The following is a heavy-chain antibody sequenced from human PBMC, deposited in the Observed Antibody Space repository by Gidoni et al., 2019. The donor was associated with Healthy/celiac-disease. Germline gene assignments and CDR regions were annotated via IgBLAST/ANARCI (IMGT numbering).Heavy chain of an antibody. CDR3: AREPGYGSGSNSRFDP. V-gene: IGHV4-4*02. CDR2: TYHSAST. CDR1: GCSISSSNW. D-gene: IGHD3-10*01. Sequence: QEQLQESGPGLVKPSGTLSLTCAVPGCSISSSNWCSWVRQPPGKGLEWIGETYHSASTNYNPTLKSRVTISVDKSKNQFSLKLSSVTAADTAVYYCAREPGYGSGSNSRFDPWGQGTLVTVSS. J-gene: IGHJ5*02.